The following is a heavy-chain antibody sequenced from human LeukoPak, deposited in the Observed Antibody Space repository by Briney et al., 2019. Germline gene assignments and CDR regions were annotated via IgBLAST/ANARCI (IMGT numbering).Heavy chain of an antibody. CDR3: ARDLSAVAGTALFDP. D-gene: IGHD6-19*01. V-gene: IGHV3-30*04. J-gene: IGHJ5*02. CDR2: IVYDGSSK. Sequence: GGSLRLSCAVSGFTFSTYAMQWVRQAPGRGLEWVAVIVYDGSSKYYADSVKGRFTISRDNSKNTLYLQMNSSKTEDTAVYYCARDLSAVAGTALFDPWGQGTLVTVSS. CDR1: GFTFSTYA.